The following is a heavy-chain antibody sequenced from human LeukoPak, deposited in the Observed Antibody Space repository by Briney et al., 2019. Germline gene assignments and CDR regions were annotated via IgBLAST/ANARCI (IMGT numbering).Heavy chain of an antibody. CDR3: LATYYGLGSGPENHEDV. CDR1: GFTFSSYE. J-gene: IGHJ6*03. D-gene: IGHD3-10*01. CDR2: ISSSGSTI. Sequence: GGSLRLSCAASGFTFSSYEMNWVRQAPGKGLEWVSYISSSGSTIYYADSVKGRFTISRDNSKNTLYLQMNSLRADDTAAYYCLATYYGLGSGPENHEDVWGKGTTVTVSS. V-gene: IGHV3-48*03.